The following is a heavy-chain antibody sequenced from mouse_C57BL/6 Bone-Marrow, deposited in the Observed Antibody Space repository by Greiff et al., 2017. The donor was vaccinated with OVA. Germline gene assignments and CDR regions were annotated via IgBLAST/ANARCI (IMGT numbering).Heavy chain of an antibody. CDR1: GYTFTSYW. J-gene: IGHJ1*03. D-gene: IGHD4-1*01. CDR2: IYPGSGST. V-gene: IGHV1-55*01. CDR3: ARLRLGNWDWYFDV. Sequence: QVQLKQPGAELVKPGASVKMSCKASGYTFTSYWITWVKQRPGQGLEWIGDIYPGSGSTNYNEKFKSKATLTVDTSSSTAYMQLSSLTSEDSAVYYCARLRLGNWDWYFDVWGTGTTVTVSS.